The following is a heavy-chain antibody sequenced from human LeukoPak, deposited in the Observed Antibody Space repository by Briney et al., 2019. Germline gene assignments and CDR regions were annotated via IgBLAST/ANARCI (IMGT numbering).Heavy chain of an antibody. CDR3: ARRARDYEDYAFDI. J-gene: IGHJ3*02. D-gene: IGHD3-22*01. V-gene: IGHV1-69*13. CDR1: GGTFSSYA. Sequence: SVKVSCKASGGTFSSYAISWVRQAPGQGLEWMGGIIPIFGTPNYAQKFQGRVTITADESTSTAYMELSSLRSEDTAVYYCARRARDYEDYAFDIWGQGTMVTVSS. CDR2: IIPIFGTP.